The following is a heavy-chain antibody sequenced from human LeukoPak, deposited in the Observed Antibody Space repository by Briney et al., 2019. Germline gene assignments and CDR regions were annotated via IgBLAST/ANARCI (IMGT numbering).Heavy chain of an antibody. CDR2: IKQDGSEK. CDR1: GFTFSSYW. J-gene: IGHJ4*02. V-gene: IGHV3-7*01. CDR3: ARGTAYCGGDCYFPFDY. D-gene: IGHD2-21*01. Sequence: AGSLRLSCAASGFTFSSYWMSWVRQAPGKGLEWVANIKQDGSEKYYVDSVKGRFTISRDNAKNSLYLQMNSLRAEDTAVYYCARGTAYCGGDCYFPFDYWGQGTLVTVSS.